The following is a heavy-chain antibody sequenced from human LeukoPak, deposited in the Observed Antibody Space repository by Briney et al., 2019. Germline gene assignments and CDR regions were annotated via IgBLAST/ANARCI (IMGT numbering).Heavy chain of an antibody. CDR3: ARGGKVGATHWPDY. Sequence: SETLSLTCTVSGYSISSGYYWGWIRQPPGKGLERIGSIYHSGSTYYSPSLKSRVTISVDTSKNQFSLKLSSVTAADTAVYYCARGGKVGATHWPDYWGQGTLVTVSS. J-gene: IGHJ4*02. D-gene: IGHD1-26*01. CDR2: IYHSGST. V-gene: IGHV4-38-2*02. CDR1: GYSISSGYY.